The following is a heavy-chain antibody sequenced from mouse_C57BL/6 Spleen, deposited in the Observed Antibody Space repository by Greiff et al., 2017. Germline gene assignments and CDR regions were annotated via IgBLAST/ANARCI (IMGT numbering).Heavy chain of an antibody. Sequence: QVQLQQSGPGLVQPSQSLSITCTVSGFSLTSYGVHWVRQSPGKGLEWLGVIWSGGSTDYNAAFISRLSISKDNSKSQVFFKMNSLQADDTAIYYCARIYDGYPYAMDYWGQGTSGTVSS. V-gene: IGHV2-2*01. CDR1: GFSLTSYG. CDR2: IWSGGST. J-gene: IGHJ4*01. CDR3: ARIYDGYPYAMDY. D-gene: IGHD2-3*01.